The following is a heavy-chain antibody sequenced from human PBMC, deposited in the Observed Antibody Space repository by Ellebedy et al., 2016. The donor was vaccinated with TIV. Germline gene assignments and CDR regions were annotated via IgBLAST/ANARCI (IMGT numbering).Heavy chain of an antibody. V-gene: IGHV1-18*01. D-gene: IGHD3-16*01. CDR3: ARDGVEVIDQGVFDY. CDR1: GYTFTSYA. J-gene: IGHJ4*02. Sequence: ASVKVSCKASGYTFTSYAMNWVRQAPGQGLEWMGWISAYNGNTNYAQKLQGRVTMTTDTSTSTAYMELRSLRSDDTAVYYCARDGVEVIDQGVFDYWGQGTLVTVSS. CDR2: ISAYNGNT.